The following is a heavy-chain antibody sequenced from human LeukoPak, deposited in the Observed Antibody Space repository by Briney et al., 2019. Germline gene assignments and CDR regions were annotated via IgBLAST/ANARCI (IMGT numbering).Heavy chain of an antibody. CDR3: ARDPMDVGAFDY. CDR2: IYYSGST. Sequence: SETLSLTCTVSGGSISSSSYYWGWIRQPPGKGLEWIGSIYYSGSTYYNPSLKSRVTISVDTSKNQFSLKLSSVTAADTAVYYCARDPMDVGAFDYWGQGTLVTVSS. CDR1: GGSISSSSYY. J-gene: IGHJ4*02. V-gene: IGHV4-39*07. D-gene: IGHD1-26*01.